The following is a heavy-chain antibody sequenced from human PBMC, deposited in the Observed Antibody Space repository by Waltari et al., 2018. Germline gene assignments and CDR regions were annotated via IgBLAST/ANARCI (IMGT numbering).Heavy chain of an antibody. CDR3: VRDQWFAFDI. D-gene: IGHD3-22*01. Sequence: EVQLVESGGGLVQHGGSMSLSCAAPGFTLSNYWMSWVRQAPGKGLEWVANIKTDGREEYYVDSVRGRFTISRDNAKNSLYLQMNSLRPEDTAVYYCVRDQWFAFDIWGQGTMVTVSS. V-gene: IGHV3-7*01. CDR2: IKTDGREE. J-gene: IGHJ3*02. CDR1: GFTLSNYW.